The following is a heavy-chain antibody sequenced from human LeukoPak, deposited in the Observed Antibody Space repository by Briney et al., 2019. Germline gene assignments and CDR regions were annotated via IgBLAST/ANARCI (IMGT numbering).Heavy chain of an antibody. D-gene: IGHD3-22*01. CDR1: GFTFSSYA. CDR2: ISYDGSNK. CDR3: AKDPNYYDSSGYYYLDY. J-gene: IGHJ4*02. V-gene: IGHV3-30*18. Sequence: PGGSLRLSCAVSGFTFSSYAMNWVRQAPGKGLEWVAVISYDGSNKYYADSVKGRFTISRDNSKNTLYLQMNSLRAEDTAVYYCAKDPNYYDSSGYYYLDYWGQGTLVTVSS.